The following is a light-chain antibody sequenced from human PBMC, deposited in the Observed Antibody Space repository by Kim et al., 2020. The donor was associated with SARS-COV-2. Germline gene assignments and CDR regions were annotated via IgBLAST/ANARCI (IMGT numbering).Light chain of an antibody. J-gene: IGKJ2*03. CDR3: QQDYNLPLYS. Sequence: PGERVTLSCRASQSVSSSYLTWYQQKPGQAPRLLIYGAFTRATSIPARFSGSGSGTEFTLTISSLQPEDSAVYYCQQDYNLPLYSFGQGTKL. CDR2: GAF. CDR1: QSVSSSY. V-gene: IGKV3D-7*01.